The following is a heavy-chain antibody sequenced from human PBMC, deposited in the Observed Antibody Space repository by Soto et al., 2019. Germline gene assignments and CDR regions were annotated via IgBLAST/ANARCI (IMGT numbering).Heavy chain of an antibody. V-gene: IGHV1-69*12. CDR3: ARRAATKLGVTTYYGMDV. Sequence: QVQLVQSGAEVKKPGSSVKVSCKASGGSLTNYGVSWVRQAPGQGLEWMGGIIPVFGTANYAQKFQGRVTMAADESKSTVSLDVRSLRPEDTAVYYCARRAATKLGVTTYYGMDVWGQGTTVTVSS. CDR1: GGSLTNYG. J-gene: IGHJ6*02. CDR2: IIPVFGTA. D-gene: IGHD3-22*01.